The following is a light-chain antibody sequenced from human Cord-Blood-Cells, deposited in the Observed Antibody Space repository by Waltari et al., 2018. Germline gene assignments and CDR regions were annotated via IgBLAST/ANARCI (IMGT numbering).Light chain of an antibody. CDR1: SSDVGGYNL. J-gene: IGLJ1*01. CDR2: EGS. Sequence: QSALTQPASVSGSPGQSITIPCTGTSSDVGGYNLVSWYQQHPGKAPKLMIYEGSKRPSGVSNRFSGSKSGNTASLTISGLQAEDEADYYCSSYAGSSTLVFGAGTKLTVL. CDR3: SSYAGSSTLV. V-gene: IGLV2-23*01.